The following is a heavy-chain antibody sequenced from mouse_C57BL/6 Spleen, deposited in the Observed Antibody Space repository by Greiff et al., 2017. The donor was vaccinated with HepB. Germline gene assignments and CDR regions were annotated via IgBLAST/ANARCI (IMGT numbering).Heavy chain of an antibody. J-gene: IGHJ3*01. Sequence: VQVVESGPGLVAPSQSLSITCTVSGFSLTSYGVDWVRQSPGKGLEWLGVIWGVGSTNYNSALKSRLSISKDNSKSQVFLKMNSLQTDDTAMYYCASIHSGYPFAYWGQGTLVTVSA. CDR3: ASIHSGYPFAY. CDR1: GFSLTSYG. CDR2: IWGVGST. V-gene: IGHV2-6*01. D-gene: IGHD3-2*02.